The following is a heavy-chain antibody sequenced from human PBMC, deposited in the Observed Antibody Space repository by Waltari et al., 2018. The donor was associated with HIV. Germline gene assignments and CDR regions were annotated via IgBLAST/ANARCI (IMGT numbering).Heavy chain of an antibody. J-gene: IGHJ4*02. Sequence: QPVHSGAVEKKPGTAVKVASYASGTPVSSYTLCCVRTAPGQGLEWMGRIIPILGIANYAQKFQGRVTITADKSTSTAYMELSSLRSEDTAVYYCARGYYDSSGYADYWGQGTLVTVSS. CDR2: IIPILGIA. V-gene: IGHV1-69*02. CDR1: GTPVSSYT. D-gene: IGHD3-22*01. CDR3: ARGYYDSSGYADY.